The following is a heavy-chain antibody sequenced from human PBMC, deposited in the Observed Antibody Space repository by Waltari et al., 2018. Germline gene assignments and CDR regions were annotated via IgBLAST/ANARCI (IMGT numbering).Heavy chain of an antibody. V-gene: IGHV3-23*01. CDR2: ISGSGGST. J-gene: IGHJ4*02. Sequence: EVQLLESGGGLVQPGGSLRLSCAASGFTFSSYAMSWVRQAPGKGLEWVSAISGSGGSTYYADSVKGRFTISRDNSKNTLYLQMNSLRAEDTAVYYCAVTIFGVVMGPGGDANFDYWGQGTLVTVSS. CDR3: AVTIFGVVMGPGGDANFDY. CDR1: GFTFSSYA. D-gene: IGHD3-3*01.